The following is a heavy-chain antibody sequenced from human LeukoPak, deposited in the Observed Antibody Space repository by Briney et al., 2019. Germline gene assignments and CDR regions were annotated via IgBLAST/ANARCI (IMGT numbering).Heavy chain of an antibody. CDR2: ITGSGDSA. J-gene: IGHJ4*02. Sequence: GGSLRLSCAASGFTFSSYAMSWDRQAPGKGLEWVSTITGSGDSADYADSVKGRFTISRDNAKNTLYLQVNSLRVEDTAVYYCARRTSYYFPYWGQGTLVTVSS. CDR3: ARRTSYYFPY. CDR1: GFTFSSYA. V-gene: IGHV3-23*01.